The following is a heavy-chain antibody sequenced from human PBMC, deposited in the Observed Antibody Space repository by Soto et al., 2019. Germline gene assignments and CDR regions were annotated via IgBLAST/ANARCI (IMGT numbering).Heavy chain of an antibody. CDR3: VKGGSGSYLSTYFYYYMDV. Sequence: EVQLVESGGGLVQPGRSLRLSCAASGFSFDDYGMHWVRHAPGKGLEWVSGISWNSGSIGYADSVKGRFTISRDNAKNSLYLQMNSLGVEDTALFYCVKGGSGSYLSTYFYYYMDVWGKGTTVTVSS. CDR2: ISWNSGSI. CDR1: GFSFDDYG. J-gene: IGHJ6*03. D-gene: IGHD3-10*01. V-gene: IGHV3-9*01.